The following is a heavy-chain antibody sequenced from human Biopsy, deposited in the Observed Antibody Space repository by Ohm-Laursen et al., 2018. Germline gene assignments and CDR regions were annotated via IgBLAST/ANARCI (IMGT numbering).Heavy chain of an antibody. D-gene: IGHD1-26*01. Sequence: SETLSLTCTVSGGSISSYYWSWIRQPPGRGLEWIGYIYYTGSTNYNPSLKSRVTMSVDTSKNHFSLNMHSVTAADTAVYYCAGIVLGPTNDAFDIWGQGTMVTVSS. J-gene: IGHJ3*02. CDR3: AGIVLGPTNDAFDI. CDR2: IYYTGST. V-gene: IGHV4-59*12. CDR1: GGSISSYY.